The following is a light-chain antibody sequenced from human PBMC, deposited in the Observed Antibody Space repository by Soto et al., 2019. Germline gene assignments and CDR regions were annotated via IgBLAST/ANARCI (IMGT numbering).Light chain of an antibody. J-gene: IGLJ3*02. CDR1: SSNIGAGYD. V-gene: IGLV1-40*01. Sequence: QSVLTQPPSVSGAPGQRVTISCTGSSSNIGAGYDVHWYQQLPGPAPKLLIYVNSNRPSGVPDRCSGSKSGTSASLASTGLQAEDEADYYCQSYDSSLSGSMFGGGTKLTVL. CDR2: VNS. CDR3: QSYDSSLSGSM.